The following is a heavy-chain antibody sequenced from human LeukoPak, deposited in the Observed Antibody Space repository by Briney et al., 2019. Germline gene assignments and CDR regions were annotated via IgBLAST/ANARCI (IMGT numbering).Heavy chain of an antibody. CDR1: GGSISSSSYY. CDR2: IYYSGST. D-gene: IGHD7-27*01. V-gene: IGHV4-39*07. J-gene: IGHJ6*03. Sequence: PSETLSLTCTVSGGSISSSSYYWGWIRQPPGKGLEWIGSIYYSGSTYYNPSLKGRVTISVDTSKNQFSLKLSSVTAADTAVYYCALISRNSGNYYMDVWGKGTTVTVSS. CDR3: ALISRNSGNYYMDV.